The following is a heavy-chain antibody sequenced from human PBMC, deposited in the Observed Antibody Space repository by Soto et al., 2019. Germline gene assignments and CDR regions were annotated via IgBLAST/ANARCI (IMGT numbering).Heavy chain of an antibody. J-gene: IGHJ4*02. V-gene: IGHV3-9*01. CDR1: GFTFDDYA. CDR3: AKGGQWLYTFAS. CDR2: ISWNSGSI. D-gene: IGHD6-19*01. Sequence: EVQLVESGGGLVQPGRSLRLSCAASGFTFDDYAMHWVRQAPGKGLEWVSGISWNSGSIGYADSVKGRFTSSRDNAKNSLYLQMNSLRAEDTALYYCAKGGQWLYTFASWGQGTLVTVS.